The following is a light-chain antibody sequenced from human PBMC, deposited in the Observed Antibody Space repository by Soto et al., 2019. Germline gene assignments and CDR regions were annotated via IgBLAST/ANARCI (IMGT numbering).Light chain of an antibody. J-gene: IGLJ1*01. V-gene: IGLV2-23*01. CDR1: RSDVGSYNL. CDR2: EGS. Sequence: QSVLTQPASVSGSPGQSITISCTGTRSDVGSYNLVSWFQHHPGKAPKTMIYEGSKRPSGVSNRFSGSKSGNTASLTISGLQAEDEADYYCCSYAGSSTYVFGTGTKLTVL. CDR3: CSYAGSSTYV.